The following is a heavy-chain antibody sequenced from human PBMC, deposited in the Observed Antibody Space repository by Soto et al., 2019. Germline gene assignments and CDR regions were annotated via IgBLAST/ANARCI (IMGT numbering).Heavy chain of an antibody. D-gene: IGHD4-17*01. J-gene: IGHJ1*01. CDR3: AMDYGDRPEYFKH. V-gene: IGHV1-18*04. CDR2: ISPLKGRT. CDR1: GYTFTSYG. Sequence: QVQLVQSGPDLKRPGASMKVSCKASGYTFTSYGIIWVRQAPGQGLEWMAWISPLKGRTQYSQKAQGRVTLSTDTSSNTAYMETTTLRVDDTAVYYCAMDYGDRPEYFKHWGQGTLVTVS.